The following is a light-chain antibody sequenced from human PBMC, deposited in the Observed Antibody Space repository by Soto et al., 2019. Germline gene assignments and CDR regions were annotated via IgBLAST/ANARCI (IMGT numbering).Light chain of an antibody. Sequence: QSVLTQPPSVSGSPGQSVTISCTGTSSDIGKYDRVSWYQLPPGKAPKLIIYEVTNRPSGVPARFSGSKSGNTASLTISGLQAEDGADYYCSSYISTRRYVFGAGTKVTVL. CDR2: EVT. CDR3: SSYISTRRYV. J-gene: IGLJ1*01. V-gene: IGLV2-18*02. CDR1: SSDIGKYDR.